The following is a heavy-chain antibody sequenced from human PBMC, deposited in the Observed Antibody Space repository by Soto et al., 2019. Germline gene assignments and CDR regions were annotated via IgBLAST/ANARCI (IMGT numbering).Heavy chain of an antibody. CDR3: TRHHPHHYDSSGYFDY. D-gene: IGHD3-22*01. V-gene: IGHV4-39*01. CDR1: DGSISTSSYY. Sequence: ETLSLTCTISDGSISTSSYYWGWIRQSPGKGLEWIGTIFYTGRTYYNPSLESRVTLSVDTSKNQFSLHLTSVTAADTAMYYCTRHHPHHYDSSGYFDYWGQGTLVTVSS. CDR2: IFYTGRT. J-gene: IGHJ4*02.